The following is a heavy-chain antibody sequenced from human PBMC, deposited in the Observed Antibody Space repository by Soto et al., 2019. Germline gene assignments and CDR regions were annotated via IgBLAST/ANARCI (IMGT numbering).Heavy chain of an antibody. J-gene: IGHJ6*02. CDR1: GGSFSGYY. CDR3: ARVRGTTGYYYYYGMDV. V-gene: IGHV4-34*01. D-gene: IGHD4-4*01. CDR2: INHSGST. Sequence: QVQLQQWGAGLLKPSETLSLTCAVYGGSFSGYYWSWIRQPPGKGLEWIGEINHSGSTNYNPSLRSRVTISVDSSNNQFSLKLSSVTAADTAVYYCARVRGTTGYYYYYGMDVWGQGTTVTVSS.